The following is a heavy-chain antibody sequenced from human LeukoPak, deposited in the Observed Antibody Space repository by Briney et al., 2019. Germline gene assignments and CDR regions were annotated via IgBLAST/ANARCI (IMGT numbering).Heavy chain of an antibody. J-gene: IGHJ4*02. CDR2: IDTASNT. D-gene: IGHD2-15*01. CDR3: AGTVCSGGSCPHDY. V-gene: IGHV3-21*01. Sequence: PGGSLRLSCAASGFTFRSYSINWVRQAPGKGLEWVSSIDTASNTFYADSVKGRFTVSRDNAKNSLDLQMNSLRAEDTAVYYCAGTVCSGGSCPHDYWGQGTLVTVSS. CDR1: GFTFRSYS.